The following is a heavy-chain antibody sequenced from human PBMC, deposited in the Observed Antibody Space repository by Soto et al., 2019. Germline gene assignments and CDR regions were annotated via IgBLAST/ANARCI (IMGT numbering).Heavy chain of an antibody. D-gene: IGHD3-22*01. CDR2: INPSRGST. CDR1: GYTFTGYF. Sequence: GASVKVSCKASGYTFTGYFMHWVRQAPGQGLEWMGIINPSRGSTTYTQKFQGRVTMTRDTSTRIVYMELISLRSDDTAVYYCARGGDSSGYLDYWGQGTTVTVSS. V-gene: IGHV1-46*03. CDR3: ARGGDSSGYLDY. J-gene: IGHJ4*03.